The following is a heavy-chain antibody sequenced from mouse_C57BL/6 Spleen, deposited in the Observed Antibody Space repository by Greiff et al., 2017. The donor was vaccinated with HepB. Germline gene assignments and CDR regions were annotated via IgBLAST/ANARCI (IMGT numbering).Heavy chain of an antibody. CDR3: TREGICSLDY. D-gene: IGHD1-1*01. CDR2: IDPETGGT. J-gene: IGHJ2*01. Sequence: VQLQQSGAELVRPGASVTLSCKASGYTFTDYEMHWVKQTPVHGLEWIGAIDPETGGTAYNQKFKGKAILTADKSSSTAYMELRSLTSDDSAVYYCTREGICSLDYWGQGTTLTVSS. V-gene: IGHV1-15*01. CDR1: GYTFTDYE.